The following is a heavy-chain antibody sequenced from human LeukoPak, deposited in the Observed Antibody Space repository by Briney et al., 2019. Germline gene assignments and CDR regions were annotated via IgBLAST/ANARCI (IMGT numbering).Heavy chain of an antibody. J-gene: IGHJ4*02. CDR3: AQGRSSPNYYDSSGYYDY. V-gene: IGHV3-33*03. D-gene: IGHD3-22*01. CDR1: GFTFSYYG. Sequence: GRSLRLSCAASGFTFSYYGMHWVRQAPGKGLEWVAIIWFDGSEKYYADSVKGRFTISRDNSKNTLYLQMNSLRAEDTAVYYCAQGRSSPNYYDSSGYYDYWGQGTLVTVSS. CDR2: IWFDGSEK.